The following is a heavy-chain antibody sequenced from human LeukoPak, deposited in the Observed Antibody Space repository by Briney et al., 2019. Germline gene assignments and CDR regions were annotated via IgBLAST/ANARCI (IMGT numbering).Heavy chain of an antibody. CDR2: IKTDGSQI. Sequence: PGGSLRLSCVASGFTFSSYWMTWVRQAPGKGLEWVANIKTDGSQIYYVDSVKGRFTISRDNAKNSLYLQMNSLRAEDTAVYYCARDSGGYSRVVPVYFDYWGQGTLVTVSS. CDR3: ARDSGGYSRVVPVYFDY. J-gene: IGHJ4*02. D-gene: IGHD3-10*01. CDR1: GFTFSSYW. V-gene: IGHV3-7*01.